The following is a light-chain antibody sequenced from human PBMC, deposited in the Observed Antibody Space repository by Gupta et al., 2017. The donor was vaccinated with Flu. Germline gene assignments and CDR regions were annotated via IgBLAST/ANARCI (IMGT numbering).Light chain of an antibody. CDR3: QQYDNSPTT. CDR1: QSVSNDF. J-gene: IGKJ2*01. V-gene: IGKV3-20*01. Sequence: EIVLTQSPGTASLSPGERAALSCRASQSVSNDFLTWYQQKPGQAPRLLIYGTSRRATGIPERFSGSGYWTDFTLTISRVEPEDSAVYYCQQYDNSPTTFGQGTNLEI. CDR2: GTS.